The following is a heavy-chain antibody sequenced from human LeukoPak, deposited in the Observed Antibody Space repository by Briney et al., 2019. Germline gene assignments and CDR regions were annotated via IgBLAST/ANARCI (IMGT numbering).Heavy chain of an antibody. D-gene: IGHD3-22*01. J-gene: IGHJ4*02. CDR1: GGSISSYY. V-gene: IGHV4-59*08. CDR2: IYYSGST. Sequence: SETLSLTSTVSGGSISSYYWSWIRQPPGKGLEWIGYIYYSGSTNYNPSLKSRVTISVDTSKNQFSLKLSSVTAADTAVYYCARSGYDSSGYRYYFDHWGQGTLVTVSS. CDR3: ARSGYDSSGYRYYFDH.